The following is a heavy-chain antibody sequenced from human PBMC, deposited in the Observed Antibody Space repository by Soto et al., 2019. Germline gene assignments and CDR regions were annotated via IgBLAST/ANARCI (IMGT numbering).Heavy chain of an antibody. D-gene: IGHD6-19*01. V-gene: IGHV3-23*01. Sequence: PGGSLRLSCAASGFTFSSYWMSWVRRAPGKGLEWVSDISGSGSGTYYVDSVKGRFTISRDNSKNTLYLQMNSLRAEDTAVYHCAKEGSSSGYFYYWGQGALVTVS. CDR1: GFTFSSYW. J-gene: IGHJ4*02. CDR2: ISGSGSGT. CDR3: AKEGSSSGYFYY.